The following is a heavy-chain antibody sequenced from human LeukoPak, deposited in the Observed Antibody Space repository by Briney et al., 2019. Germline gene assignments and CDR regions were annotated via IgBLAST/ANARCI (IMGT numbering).Heavy chain of an antibody. CDR1: GGSFSGYY. V-gene: IGHV4-34*01. D-gene: IGHD6-13*01. CDR3: ARVAAAAPDAFDI. CDR2: TNHSGST. Sequence: PSETLSLTCAVYGGSFSGYYWSWIRQPPGKGLEWIGETNHSGSTNYNPSLKSRVTISVDTSKNQFSLKLSSVTAAGTAVYYCARVAAAAPDAFDIWGQGTMVTVSS. J-gene: IGHJ3*02.